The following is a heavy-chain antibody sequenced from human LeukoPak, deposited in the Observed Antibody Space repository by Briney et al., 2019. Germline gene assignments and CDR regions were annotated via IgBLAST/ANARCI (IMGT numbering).Heavy chain of an antibody. V-gene: IGHV3-74*01. J-gene: IGHJ3*02. D-gene: IGHD4-23*01. Sequence: RPGGSLRLSCAASGFTFSSYWMHWVRQAPGKGLVWVSRINSDGSSTSYADSVKGRFTISRDNAKNTLYLQMNSLRAEDTAVYYCARPTVVENPDAFDIWGQGTMVTVSS. CDR1: GFTFSSYW. CDR3: ARPTVVENPDAFDI. CDR2: INSDGSST.